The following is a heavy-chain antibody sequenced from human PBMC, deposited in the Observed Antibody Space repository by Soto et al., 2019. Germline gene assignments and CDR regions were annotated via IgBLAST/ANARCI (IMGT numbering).Heavy chain of an antibody. CDR2: INWNIFSI. Sequence: SLRLSCSASGVTFYDYSIHGVRQVPGKGLEWVSGINWNIFSIGYGDSVKGRFAISIDNAKNSLHLQMNSLSAEDTAFYYCVKDESIKWYSGPLRQWGKGHIVTVPS. D-gene: IGHD1-26*01. J-gene: IGHJ1*01. V-gene: IGHV3-9*01. CDR1: GVTFYDYS. CDR3: VKDESIKWYSGPLRQ.